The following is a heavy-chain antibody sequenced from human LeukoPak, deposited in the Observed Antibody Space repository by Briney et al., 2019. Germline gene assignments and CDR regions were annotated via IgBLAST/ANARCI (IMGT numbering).Heavy chain of an antibody. V-gene: IGHV3-30*01. D-gene: IGHD1-26*01. Sequence: GGSLRLSCAASGFTLSSYAMHWVRQAPGKGLEWVAVISYDGSNKYYADSVKGRFTISRDNSKNTLYLQMNSLRAEDTTVCYCARSGDQNFDYWGQGTLVTVSS. CDR1: GFTLSSYA. CDR3: ARSGDQNFDY. CDR2: ISYDGSNK. J-gene: IGHJ4*02.